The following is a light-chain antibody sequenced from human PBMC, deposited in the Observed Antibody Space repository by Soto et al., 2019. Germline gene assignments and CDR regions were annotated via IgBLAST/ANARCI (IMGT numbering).Light chain of an antibody. CDR1: SSDVGSYNI. V-gene: IGLV2-23*01. CDR3: CSYAGSYV. Sequence: QSVLTQPASVSGSPGQSITISCTGTSSDVGSYNIVSWYQQHPGKAPKLMIYEGSKRPSGVSNRFSGSKSGNTASLTISGLQAEDEADYYCCSYAGSYVFGTGTKLTVL. J-gene: IGLJ1*01. CDR2: EGS.